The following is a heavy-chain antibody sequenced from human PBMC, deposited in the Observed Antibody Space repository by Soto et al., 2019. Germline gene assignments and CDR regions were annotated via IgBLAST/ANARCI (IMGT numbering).Heavy chain of an antibody. CDR1: GFTFSSYW. V-gene: IGHV3-7*05. CDR3: ARDGGTAMEKYYYYGMDV. Sequence: EVQLVESGGGLVQAGGSLRLSCAASGFTFSSYWMSWVRQAPGKGLELVANIKHAGSEKYYVNSVKGRFTISRDNAKNSLYLQMNSLRAEDTAVYYCARDGGTAMEKYYYYGMDVWGQGTTVTVSS. J-gene: IGHJ6*02. CDR2: IKHAGSEK. D-gene: IGHD5-18*01.